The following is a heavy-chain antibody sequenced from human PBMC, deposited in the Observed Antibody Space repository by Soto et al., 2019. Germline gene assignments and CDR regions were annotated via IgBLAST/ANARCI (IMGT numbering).Heavy chain of an antibody. V-gene: IGHV4-31*01. J-gene: IGHJ4*02. CDR1: GGSISSGGDS. CDR3: ARDPQYTDTSGYYFSSGNFDY. D-gene: IGHD3-22*01. CDR2: SYYSGNT. Sequence: QVQLQESGPGLVKPSQTLSLTCTVSGGSISSGGDSWNWIRQHTGKGLEWIGYSYYSGNTYYNPSLKSLVTISVEASKNQFSLRLSSVTAADTAVYYCARDPQYTDTSGYYFSSGNFDYWGQGILVTVSS.